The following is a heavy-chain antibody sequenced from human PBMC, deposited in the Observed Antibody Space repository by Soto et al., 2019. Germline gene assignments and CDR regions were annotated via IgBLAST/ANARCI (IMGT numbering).Heavy chain of an antibody. CDR3: ASLNFPMTTIKYIEH. D-gene: IGHD4-4*01. CDR1: GFPFNDYY. CDR2: ISSSGSYT. V-gene: IGHV3-11*05. J-gene: IGHJ1*01. Sequence: QVQLVESGGGLVKPGGSLRLFCAVSGFPFNDYYMTWIRQAPGKGLEWVGYISSSGSYTNYPDSVKGRVTISRDNAKKSLYLQVNSLTVEDTAVYFCASLNFPMTTIKYIEHWGQGTLVTVSS.